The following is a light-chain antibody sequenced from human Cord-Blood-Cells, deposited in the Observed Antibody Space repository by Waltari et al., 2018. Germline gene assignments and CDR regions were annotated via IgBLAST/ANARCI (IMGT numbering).Light chain of an antibody. V-gene: IGKV3-15*01. CDR2: GAS. J-gene: IGKJ4*01. CDR1: QSVSSN. CDR3: QQYNNWPLT. Sequence: EIVMTQSPATLSVSPGERATLSCRASQSVSSNLAWYQQKPGQAPRLLIYGASTRATGIPARLSGSGSRTEFTLTISSLQSEDFAVYYCQQYNNWPLTFGGGTKVEIK.